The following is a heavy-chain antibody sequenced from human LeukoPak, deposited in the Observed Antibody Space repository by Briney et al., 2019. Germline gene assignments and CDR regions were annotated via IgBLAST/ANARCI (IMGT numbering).Heavy chain of an antibody. V-gene: IGHV4-59*01. Sequence: SETLSLTCTVSGGSISSYYWSWIRQPPGKGVEWIGYIYYSGSTNYNPSLKSRVTISVDTSKNHFSLKLSSTTAADTAVYYCARGVVAAPTNFDYWGQGTLVTVSS. D-gene: IGHD2-15*01. CDR3: ARGVVAAPTNFDY. J-gene: IGHJ4*02. CDR2: IYYSGST. CDR1: GGSISSYY.